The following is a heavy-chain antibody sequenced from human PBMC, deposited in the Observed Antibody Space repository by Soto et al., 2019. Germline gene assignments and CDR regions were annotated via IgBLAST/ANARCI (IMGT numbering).Heavy chain of an antibody. CDR2: INPNSGGT. V-gene: IGHV1-2*04. Sequence: ASVKVSCKASGYTFTGYYMHWVRQAPGQGLEWMGWINPNSGGTNYAQKFQGWVTMTRDTSISTAYMELSRLRSDDTAVYYCARDSIAVAGIRRYYFDYWGQGTLVTVSS. CDR3: ARDSIAVAGIRRYYFDY. CDR1: GYTFTGYY. J-gene: IGHJ4*02. D-gene: IGHD6-19*01.